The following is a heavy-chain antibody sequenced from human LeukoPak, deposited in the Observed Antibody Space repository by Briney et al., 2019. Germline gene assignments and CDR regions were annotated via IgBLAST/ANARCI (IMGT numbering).Heavy chain of an antibody. Sequence: SETLSLTCAVYGGSFSGYYWSWIRQPPGKGLEWIGEINHSGSTNYNPSLKSRVTISVDTSKNQFSLKLSSVTAADTAVYYCARRRLDCSSTSCYSNFDYWGQGTLVTVSS. V-gene: IGHV4-34*01. CDR2: INHSGST. D-gene: IGHD2-2*01. CDR1: GGSFSGYY. CDR3: ARRRLDCSSTSCYSNFDY. J-gene: IGHJ4*02.